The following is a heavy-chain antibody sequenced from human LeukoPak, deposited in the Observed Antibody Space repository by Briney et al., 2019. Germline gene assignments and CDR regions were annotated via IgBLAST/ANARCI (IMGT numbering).Heavy chain of an antibody. Sequence: GGSLRLSCAASGFTFSSYWMSWVRQAPGKGLEWVANIKQDGSEKYYVDSVKGRFTVSRDNAKNSLYLQMNSLRAEDTAVYYCAREGEEWELLYYFDYWGQGTLVTVSS. CDR2: IKQDGSEK. V-gene: IGHV3-7*01. CDR1: GFTFSSYW. CDR3: AREGEEWELLYYFDY. D-gene: IGHD1-26*01. J-gene: IGHJ4*02.